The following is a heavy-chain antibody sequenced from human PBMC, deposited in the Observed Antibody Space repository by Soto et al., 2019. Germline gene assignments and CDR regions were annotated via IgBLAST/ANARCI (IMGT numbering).Heavy chain of an antibody. CDR3: VRDTTGFGYFDS. D-gene: IGHD1-1*01. V-gene: IGHV3-13*01. Sequence: EVQLVESGGGLVQPGGSLRLSCAASGFTFSNYDMHWVRQASGKGLEWVSVIGTAGDTYYSGSVKGRFTISRDSLTTSLYLQMNSLRAGDTAVYYCVRDTTGFGYFDSWGQGTLVTVSS. J-gene: IGHJ4*02. CDR1: GFTFSNYD. CDR2: IGTAGDT.